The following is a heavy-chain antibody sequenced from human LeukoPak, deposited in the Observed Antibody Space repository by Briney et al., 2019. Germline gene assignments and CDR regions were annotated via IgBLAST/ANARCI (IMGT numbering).Heavy chain of an antibody. Sequence: ASVKVSCKASGYTFTSYYMHWVRQAPGQGLEWMGIINPSGGSTSYAQKFQGRVTMTRDTSTSTAYMELSSLRSEDTAVYYCARSTYYYGSGSSNWFDPWGQGTLVTVSS. J-gene: IGHJ5*02. V-gene: IGHV1-46*01. CDR1: GYTFTSYY. D-gene: IGHD3-10*01. CDR3: ARSTYYYGSGSSNWFDP. CDR2: INPSGGST.